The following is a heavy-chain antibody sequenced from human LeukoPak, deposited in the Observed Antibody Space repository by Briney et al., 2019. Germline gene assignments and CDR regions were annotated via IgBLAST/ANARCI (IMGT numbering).Heavy chain of an antibody. CDR1: GYTFPSYY. V-gene: IGHV1-46*01. CDR2: INPSGGNT. J-gene: IGHJ5*02. D-gene: IGHD6-13*01. CDR3: ARGPHSSSWYHNWFDP. Sequence: GASVKVSCKASGYTFPSYYMHWVRQAPGQGLEWMGVINPSGGNTNSAQKFQGRVTITRNTSISTAYMELSSLRSEDTAVYYCARGPHSSSWYHNWFDPWGQGTLVTVSP.